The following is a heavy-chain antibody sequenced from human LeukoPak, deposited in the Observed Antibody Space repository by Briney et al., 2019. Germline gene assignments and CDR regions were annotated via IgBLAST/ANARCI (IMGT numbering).Heavy chain of an antibody. Sequence: SQTLSLTCSVSGGSISSGPYFWSWIRQSPGQGLEWIGYIWPSGSTNYNPSLSGRVAISLDKSRNHFTLMVTAVTAADTAVYYCARHEGRVWGQGTLVTVSS. V-gene: IGHV4-30-2*06. J-gene: IGHJ4*02. CDR3: ARHEGRV. CDR2: IWPSGST. CDR1: GGSISSGPYF.